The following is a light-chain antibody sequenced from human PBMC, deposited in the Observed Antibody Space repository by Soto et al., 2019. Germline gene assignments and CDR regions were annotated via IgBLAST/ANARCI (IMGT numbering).Light chain of an antibody. CDR1: QSISSW. CDR3: QQYNSYRT. Sequence: DIQKNQSPSTLSASVGDRVTITCRASQSISSWLAWYQQKPGKAPKLLIYDASSLESGVPSRFSGSGSGTEFTLTISSLQPDDFATYYCQQYNSYRTLGQGTKVDSK. CDR2: DAS. J-gene: IGKJ1*01. V-gene: IGKV1-5*01.